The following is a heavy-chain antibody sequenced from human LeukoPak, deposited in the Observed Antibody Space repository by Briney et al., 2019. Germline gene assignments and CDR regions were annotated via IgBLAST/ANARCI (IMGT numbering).Heavy chain of an antibody. D-gene: IGHD5-18*01. CDR1: GYTFTSYG. Sequence: ASVKVSCKASGYTFTSYGISWVRQAPGQGLERMGWISAYNGNTNYAQKLQGRVTMTTDTSTSTAYMELRSLRSDDTAVYYCARDRRGYSYGFGPDYWGQGTLVTVSS. V-gene: IGHV1-18*01. J-gene: IGHJ4*02. CDR3: ARDRRGYSYGFGPDY. CDR2: ISAYNGNT.